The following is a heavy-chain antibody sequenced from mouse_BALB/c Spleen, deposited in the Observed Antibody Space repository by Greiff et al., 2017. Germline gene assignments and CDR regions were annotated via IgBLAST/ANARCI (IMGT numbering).Heavy chain of an antibody. J-gene: IGHJ3*01. CDR2: INPYNGAT. CDR1: GYSFTGYY. V-gene: IGHV1-26*01. Sequence: EVKVVESGPELVKPGASVKISCKASGYSFTGYYMHWVKQSHVKSLEWIGRINPYNGATSYNQNFKDKASLTVDKSSSTAYMELHSLTSEDSAVYYCARENDYYGSSYAYWGQGTLVTVSA. D-gene: IGHD1-1*01. CDR3: ARENDYYGSSYAY.